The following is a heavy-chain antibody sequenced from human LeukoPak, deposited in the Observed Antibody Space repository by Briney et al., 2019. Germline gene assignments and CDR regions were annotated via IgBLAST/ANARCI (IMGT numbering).Heavy chain of an antibody. V-gene: IGHV1-69*05. CDR2: IIPIFGTA. CDR3: ATYCGGDCYPDY. CDR1: GGTFGSYA. Sequence: SVKVSCKASGGTFGSYAISWVRQAPGQGLEWMGGIIPIFGTANYAQKFQGRVTITTDESTSTAYMELSSLRSEDTAVYYCATYCGGDCYPDYWGQGTLVTVSS. J-gene: IGHJ4*02. D-gene: IGHD2-21*02.